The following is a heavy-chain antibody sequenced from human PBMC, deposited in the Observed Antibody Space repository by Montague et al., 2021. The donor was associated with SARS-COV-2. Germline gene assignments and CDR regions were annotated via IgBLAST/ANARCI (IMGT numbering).Heavy chain of an antibody. Sequence: SLRLSCAASGFTFSSYAMHWVRQAPGKGLEWVAVISYDGTNKYYADSVKGRFTISRDNSKNTLHLQMNSLRAEDTAVYYCARDEDQVDSNYYFDYWGQGTLVTVSS. CDR2: ISYDGTNK. V-gene: IGHV3-30*04. CDR3: ARDEDQVDSNYYFDY. CDR1: GFTFSSYA. D-gene: IGHD2-2*01. J-gene: IGHJ4*02.